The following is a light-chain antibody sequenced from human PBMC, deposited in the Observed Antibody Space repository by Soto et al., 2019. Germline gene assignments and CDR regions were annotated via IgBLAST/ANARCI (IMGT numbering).Light chain of an antibody. CDR2: GAS. Sequence: EIVMTQSPATLSVSPGGRATLSCGASQSISSNLAWYQQKPGQAPRLLIYGASTRATGVPARFSGSGSGTEFTLTIRSLQSEDFAVYYCQQYHHWPPLTFGGGTKVEI. J-gene: IGKJ4*01. CDR1: QSISSN. V-gene: IGKV3-15*01. CDR3: QQYHHWPPLT.